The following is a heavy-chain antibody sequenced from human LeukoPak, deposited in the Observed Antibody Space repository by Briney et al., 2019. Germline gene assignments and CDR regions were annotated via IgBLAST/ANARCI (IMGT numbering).Heavy chain of an antibody. D-gene: IGHD6-19*01. CDR2: FDPEDGET. CDR1: GYTLTELS. CDR3: ATVGSIAVAGVDY. J-gene: IGHJ4*02. V-gene: IGHV1-24*01. Sequence: VASVKVSCKVSGYTLTELSMHWVRQAPGKGLEWMGGFDPEDGETIYAQKFQGRVTVTEDTSTDTAYMELSSLRSEDTAVYYCATVGSIAVAGVDYWGQGTLVTVSS.